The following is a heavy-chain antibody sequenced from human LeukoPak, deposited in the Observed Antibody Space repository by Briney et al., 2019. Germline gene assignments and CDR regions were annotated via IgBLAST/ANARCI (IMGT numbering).Heavy chain of an antibody. Sequence: GGSLRLSCAASGFTFSSYGMHWVRQAPGKGLEWVAVILYDGSNKYYADSVKGRFTISRDNSKNTLYLQMNSLRAEDTAVYYCAKDLYDSTPPHAFDIWGQGTMVTVSS. V-gene: IGHV3-30*18. CDR3: AKDLYDSTPPHAFDI. CDR2: ILYDGSNK. J-gene: IGHJ3*02. CDR1: GFTFSSYG. D-gene: IGHD3-22*01.